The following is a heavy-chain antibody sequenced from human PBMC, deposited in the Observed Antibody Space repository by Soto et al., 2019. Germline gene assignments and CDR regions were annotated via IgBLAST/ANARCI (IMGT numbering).Heavy chain of an antibody. J-gene: IGHJ4*02. CDR2: MNPNSGNT. Sequence: QVQLVQSGAEVKKPGASVKVSCKASGYTFISYDINWVRQATGQGPEWMGWMNPNSGNTGYAQKFQGRVTMTRNTSISTAYMELSSLRSEDTAVYYCAREALTVTSFDYWGQGTLVTVSS. CDR1: GYTFISYD. D-gene: IGHD4-17*01. CDR3: AREALTVTSFDY. V-gene: IGHV1-8*01.